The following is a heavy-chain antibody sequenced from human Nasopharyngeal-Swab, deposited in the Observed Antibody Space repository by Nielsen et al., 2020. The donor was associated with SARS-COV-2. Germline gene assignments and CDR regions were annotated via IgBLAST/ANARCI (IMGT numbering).Heavy chain of an antibody. CDR2: SSAYNGNT. D-gene: IGHD1-7*01. CDR3: ARGGFTGTLLFDY. Sequence: ASVKVSCKASGYGFSSYGISWVRQAPGQGLEWMGWSSAYNGNTNYAQKFQGRVTMTTDTSTSTGYMELRSLRSDDTAVYYCARGGFTGTLLFDYWGQGTLVTVSS. J-gene: IGHJ4*02. CDR1: GYGFSSYG. V-gene: IGHV1-18*01.